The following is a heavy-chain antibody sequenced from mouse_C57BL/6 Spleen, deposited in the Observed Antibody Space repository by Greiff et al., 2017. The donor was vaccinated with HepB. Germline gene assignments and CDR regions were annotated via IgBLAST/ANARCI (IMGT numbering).Heavy chain of an antibody. CDR3: ATRYDYDPYAMDY. CDR2: IHPNSGST. CDR1: GYTFTSYW. D-gene: IGHD2-4*01. V-gene: IGHV1-64*01. Sequence: QVQLQQPGAELVKPGASVKLSCKASGYTFTSYWMHWVKQRPGQGLEWIGMIHPNSGSTNYNEKFKSKATLTVDKSSSTAYMQLSSLTSEDSAVYYCATRYDYDPYAMDYWGQGTSVTVSS. J-gene: IGHJ4*01.